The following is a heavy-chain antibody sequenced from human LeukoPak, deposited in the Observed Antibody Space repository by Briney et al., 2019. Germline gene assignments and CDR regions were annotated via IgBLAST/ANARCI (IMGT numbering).Heavy chain of an antibody. CDR1: GYTFTSYY. J-gene: IGHJ4*02. D-gene: IGHD2-21*02. Sequence: GASVKVSCKASGYTFTSYYMHWVRQAPGQGLEWMGIINPSGGSTSYAQKFQGRVTMTRDMSTSTVYMELSSLRSEDTAVYYCARDRLLGTAAQNFDYWGQGTLVTVSS. CDR2: INPSGGST. V-gene: IGHV1-46*01. CDR3: ARDRLLGTAAQNFDY.